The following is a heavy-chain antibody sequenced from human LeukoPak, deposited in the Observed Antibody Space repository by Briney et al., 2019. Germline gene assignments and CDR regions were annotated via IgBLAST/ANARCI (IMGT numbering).Heavy chain of an antibody. CDR1: GYTFTGYY. CDR3: ARIYCSSTSCYRYSNWFDP. V-gene: IGHV1-2*06. D-gene: IGHD2-2*02. CDR2: INPNSGGT. Sequence: ASVKVSCKASGYTFTGYYMHWVRQAPGQGLEWMGRINPNSGGTNYAQKFQGRVTMTRDTSISTAYMELSRLRSDDTAVYYCARIYCSSTSCYRYSNWFDPWGQGTLVTVSS. J-gene: IGHJ5*02.